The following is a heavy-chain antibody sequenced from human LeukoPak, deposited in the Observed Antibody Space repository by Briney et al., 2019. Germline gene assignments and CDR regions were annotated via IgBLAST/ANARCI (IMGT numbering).Heavy chain of an antibody. CDR3: AKDRADLKFGFDAFDI. CDR1: GFTFSSYA. J-gene: IGHJ3*02. D-gene: IGHD3-3*01. Sequence: PGGSLRLSCAASGFTFSSYAMSWVRQAPGKGLEWVSAISGSGGSTYYADSVKGRFTISRDNSKNTLYLQMNSLRAEDTAVYYCAKDRADLKFGFDAFDIWGQGTMVTVSS. CDR2: ISGSGGST. V-gene: IGHV3-23*01.